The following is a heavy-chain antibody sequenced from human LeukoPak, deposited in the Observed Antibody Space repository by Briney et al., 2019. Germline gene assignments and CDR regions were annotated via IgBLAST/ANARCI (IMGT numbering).Heavy chain of an antibody. CDR3: AKDIVRMPAAGVGAFDI. Sequence: GGSLRLSCAASGFTFSTYAMSWVRQAPGKGLEWVSSISGRGGSTYYADSVKGRFTISRDNSKNTLYLQMNSLRAEDTTVYYCAKDIVRMPAAGVGAFDIWGQGTMVTVSS. D-gene: IGHD2-2*01. V-gene: IGHV3-23*01. CDR2: ISGRGGST. CDR1: GFTFSTYA. J-gene: IGHJ3*02.